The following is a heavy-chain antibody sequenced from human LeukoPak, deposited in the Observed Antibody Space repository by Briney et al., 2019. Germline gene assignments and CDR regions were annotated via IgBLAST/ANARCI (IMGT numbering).Heavy chain of an antibody. CDR2: IYYSGST. J-gene: IGHJ4*02. CDR3: ARGPIVGATIFFDY. Sequence: SETLSLTCTVSGGSISSYYWSWIRQPPGKGLEWIGYIYYSGSTNYNPSLKSRVTISVDTSKNQFSLKLSSVTAADTAVYYCARGPIVGATIFFDYRGQGTLVTVSS. CDR1: GGSISSYY. V-gene: IGHV4-59*01. D-gene: IGHD1-26*01.